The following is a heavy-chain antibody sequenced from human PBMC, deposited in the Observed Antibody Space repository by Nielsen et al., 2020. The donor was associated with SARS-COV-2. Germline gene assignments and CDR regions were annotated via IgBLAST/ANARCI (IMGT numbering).Heavy chain of an antibody. V-gene: IGHV3-23*01. CDR1: GFMFSTYA. Sequence: GESLKISCAASGFMFSTYAMSWVCQAPGKGLEWVSGIIGSGGRTHYADSVEGRFIISRDNSKNTLYLQMDSLRADDTAVYYCARNEAAPGMETNWYDHWGQGTPVTVSS. CDR3: ARNEAAPGMETNWYDH. J-gene: IGHJ5*02. CDR2: IIGSGGRT. D-gene: IGHD6-13*01.